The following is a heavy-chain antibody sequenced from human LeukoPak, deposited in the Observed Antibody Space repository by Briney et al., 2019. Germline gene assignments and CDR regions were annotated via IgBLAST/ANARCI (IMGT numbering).Heavy chain of an antibody. V-gene: IGHV3-33*01. J-gene: IGHJ4*02. CDR1: GFTFTSYG. CDR2: IWYDGSNK. Sequence: GGSLRLSCATSGFTFTSYGMHWVRQAPGKGLEWVAVIWYDGSNKYYADSVKGRFTISRDDSKNTLYLQMNSLRAEDTAVYSCARDRAIDWGQGTLVTVSS. D-gene: IGHD5-24*01. CDR3: ARDRAID.